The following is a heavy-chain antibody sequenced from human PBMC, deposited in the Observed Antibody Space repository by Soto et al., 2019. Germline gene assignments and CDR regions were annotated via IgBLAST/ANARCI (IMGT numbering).Heavy chain of an antibody. CDR1: GGSISSSSW. CDR3: ARAAMGGSSWPFDY. D-gene: IGHD6-13*01. V-gene: IGHV4-4*02. CDR2: IYHSGST. J-gene: IGHJ4*02. Sequence: TSETLSLTCAVSGGSISSSSWWSWVRQPPGKGLEWIGEIYHSGSTNYNPSLKSRVTISVDKSKNQFSLKLSSVTAADTAVYYCARAAMGGSSWPFDYWGQGTLVTVSS.